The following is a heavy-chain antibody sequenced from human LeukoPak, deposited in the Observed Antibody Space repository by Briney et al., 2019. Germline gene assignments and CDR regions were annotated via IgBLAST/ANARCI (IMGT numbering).Heavy chain of an antibody. Sequence: PETPCPTRTVSGGSISTYYWSWIRQPPGKGLEWLAYIFYTGSTNYNPSLKSPVTMSIATSKNQFSLKLSSVTAADTAVYYCTRTYSSPSIDYWGQ. J-gene: IGHJ4*02. CDR1: GGSISTYY. V-gene: IGHV4-59*01. CDR3: TRTYSSPSIDY. D-gene: IGHD6-6*01. CDR2: IFYTGST.